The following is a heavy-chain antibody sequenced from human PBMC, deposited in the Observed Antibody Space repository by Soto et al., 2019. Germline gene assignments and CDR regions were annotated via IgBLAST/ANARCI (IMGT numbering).Heavy chain of an antibody. J-gene: IGHJ4*02. D-gene: IGHD2-15*01. CDR1: GGSISSYY. CDR3: ARAEDYWDYFDY. CDR2: IYYSGST. V-gene: IGHV4-59*01. Sequence: SETLSLTCTVSGGSISSYYWSWIRQPPGKGLEWIGYIYYSGSTNYNPSLKSRVTISVDTSKNQFSLKPSSVTAADTAVYYCARAEDYWDYFDYWGQGTLVTVSS.